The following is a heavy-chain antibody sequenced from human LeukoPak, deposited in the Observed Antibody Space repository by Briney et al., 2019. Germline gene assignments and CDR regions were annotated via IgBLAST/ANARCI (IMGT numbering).Heavy chain of an antibody. CDR2: ITSDGSGT. CDR3: ARGGVNHGFDI. D-gene: IGHD2-8*01. J-gene: IGHJ3*02. Sequence: GGSLRLSCAASGFTFSTYWIHWVRQAPGKGLVWVSRITSDGSGTIYADSVKGRFTISRDNAKNTLYLQMNSLRVEDTAVYYCARGGVNHGFDIWGQGTMVPVSS. V-gene: IGHV3-74*01. CDR1: GFTFSTYW.